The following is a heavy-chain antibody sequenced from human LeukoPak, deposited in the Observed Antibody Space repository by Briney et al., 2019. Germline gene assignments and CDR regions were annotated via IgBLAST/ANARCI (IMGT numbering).Heavy chain of an antibody. CDR2: IYYSGST. D-gene: IGHD6-19*01. V-gene: IGHV4-59*01. Sequence: SETLSLTCTVSGGSISNYYWSWIRQPPGKGLEWIGYIYYSGSTNYNPSLKSRVTISVDTSKNQFSLKLSSATAADTAVYYCARANRSGWYSGGAYFDYWGQGTLVTVSS. CDR3: ARANRSGWYSGGAYFDY. J-gene: IGHJ4*02. CDR1: GGSISNYY.